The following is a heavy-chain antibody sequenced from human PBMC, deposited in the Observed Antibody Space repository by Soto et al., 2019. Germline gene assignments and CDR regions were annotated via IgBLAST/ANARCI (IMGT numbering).Heavy chain of an antibody. D-gene: IGHD2-2*01. V-gene: IGHV3-21*01. CDR3: AREFWRGIVVVPAANRYGMDV. CDR1: GFTFSSYS. Sequence: GGSLRLSCAASGFTFSSYSMNWVRQAPGKGLEWVSSISSSSSYIYYADSAKGRFTISRDNAKNSLYLQMNSLRAEDTAVYYCAREFWRGIVVVPAANRYGMDVWGQGTTVTVSS. J-gene: IGHJ6*02. CDR2: ISSSSSYI.